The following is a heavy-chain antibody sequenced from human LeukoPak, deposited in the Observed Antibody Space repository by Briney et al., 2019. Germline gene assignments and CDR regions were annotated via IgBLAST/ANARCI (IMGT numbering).Heavy chain of an antibody. CDR1: GASISSSTHY. J-gene: IGHJ5*02. V-gene: IGHV4-39*01. CDR2: ISGSGST. D-gene: IGHD3-10*01. CDR3: VSGTLVGWFDP. Sequence: PSETLSLTCTVSGASISSSTHYWGWIRQPPGKGLDWIGSISGSGSTDYNPSLKSRVTISGDTSNNQFSLKLTSVTAADTAVYYCVSGTLVGWFDPWDQGTLVTVSS.